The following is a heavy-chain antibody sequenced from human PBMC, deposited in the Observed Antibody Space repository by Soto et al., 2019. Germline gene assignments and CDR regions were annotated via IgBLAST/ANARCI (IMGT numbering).Heavy chain of an antibody. Sequence: ASVKVSCKASGGTFSSYAISWVRQAPGQGLEWMGGIIPIFGTANYAQKFQGRVTITADESTSTAYMELSSLRSEDTAVYYCARTMVRGVIISYFDYWGQGTLVTVSS. D-gene: IGHD3-10*01. CDR2: IIPIFGTA. J-gene: IGHJ4*02. CDR3: ARTMVRGVIISYFDY. CDR1: GGTFSSYA. V-gene: IGHV1-69*13.